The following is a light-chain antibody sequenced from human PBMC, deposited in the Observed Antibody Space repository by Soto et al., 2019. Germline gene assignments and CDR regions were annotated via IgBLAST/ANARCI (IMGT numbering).Light chain of an antibody. J-gene: IGKJ1*01. CDR1: QSVLYSSNNKNY. Sequence: SVMTQSPDSLAVSLGERATINCKSSQSVLYSSNNKNYLAWYQQKPGQPPKLLIYWASTRESGVPDRFSGSGSGTDGTLTISSLQAEDGEVYDGQQYYCPPRTFGQGTKVDIK. CDR3: QQYYCPPRT. V-gene: IGKV4-1*01. CDR2: WAS.